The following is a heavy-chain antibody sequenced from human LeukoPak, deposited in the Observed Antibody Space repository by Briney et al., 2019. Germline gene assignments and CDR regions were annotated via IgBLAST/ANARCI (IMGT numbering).Heavy chain of an antibody. Sequence: PSETLSLTCTVSGGSISGHQWTWIRQPPGKGLEWIGYIYSSGSTNYNPSLKSRVTISVDTSKNQFSLKLSSVTAADTAVYYCARERRTLLGWFDPWGQGTLVTVSS. CDR2: IYSSGST. J-gene: IGHJ5*02. D-gene: IGHD2-15*01. CDR1: GGSISGHQ. CDR3: ARERRTLLGWFDP. V-gene: IGHV4-59*11.